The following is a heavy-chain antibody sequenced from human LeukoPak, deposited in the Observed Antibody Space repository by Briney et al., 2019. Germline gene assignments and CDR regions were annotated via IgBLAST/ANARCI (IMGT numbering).Heavy chain of an antibody. CDR1: GGSISSYY. Sequence: SETLSLTCTVSGGSISSYYWSWIRQPPGKGLEWIGYIYYSGSTNHNPSLKSRVTISVDTSKNQFSLKLSSVTAADTAVYYCAREQYDAFDIWGQGTMVTVSS. J-gene: IGHJ3*02. D-gene: IGHD4-11*01. V-gene: IGHV4-59*01. CDR2: IYYSGST. CDR3: AREQYDAFDI.